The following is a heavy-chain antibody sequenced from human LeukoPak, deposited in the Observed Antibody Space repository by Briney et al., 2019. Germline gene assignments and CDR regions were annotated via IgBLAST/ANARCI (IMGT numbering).Heavy chain of an antibody. Sequence: PGGCLRLSCSAPGFMLGNYGRGWVPQAPGRGLEWDPSFIYTATNTTYVHCMEGGFLVSRDNSQNTLYLHMDSLRAEDTAVYYCTSGDGSGGSCYLSLTTIDYWGQGTLVTVSS. V-gene: IGHV3-23*01. J-gene: IGHJ4*02. CDR3: TSGDGSGGSCYLSLTTIDY. D-gene: IGHD2-15*01. CDR1: GFMLGNYG. CDR2: FIYTATNT.